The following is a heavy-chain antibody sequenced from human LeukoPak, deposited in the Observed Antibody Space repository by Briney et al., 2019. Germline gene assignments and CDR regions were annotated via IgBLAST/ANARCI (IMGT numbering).Heavy chain of an antibody. CDR2: ISSSGST. Sequence: SETLSLTCTVSGGSISSGDYYWSWIRQPAGKGLEWIGRISSSGSTNYNPSLKSRVTISVDTSKNQFSLKLSSVTAADTAVYYCARATKRQLLGAFDIWGQGTMVTVSS. CDR1: GGSISSGDYY. D-gene: IGHD1-1*01. CDR3: ARATKRQLLGAFDI. V-gene: IGHV4-61*02. J-gene: IGHJ3*02.